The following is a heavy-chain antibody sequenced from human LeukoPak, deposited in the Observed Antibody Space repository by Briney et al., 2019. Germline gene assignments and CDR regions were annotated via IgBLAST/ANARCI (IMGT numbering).Heavy chain of an antibody. J-gene: IGHJ5*02. D-gene: IGHD3-10*01. CDR2: INPSGGST. Sequence: AASVKVSCKASGYTFTSYYMHWVRQAPGQGLEWMGIINPSGGSTSYAQKFQGRVTMTRDTSTSTVYMELSSLRSEDTAVYYCARAWVPAPNSGYYGSGVYNWFDPWGQGTLVTVSS. CDR3: ARAWVPAPNSGYYGSGVYNWFDP. V-gene: IGHV1-46*01. CDR1: GYTFTSYY.